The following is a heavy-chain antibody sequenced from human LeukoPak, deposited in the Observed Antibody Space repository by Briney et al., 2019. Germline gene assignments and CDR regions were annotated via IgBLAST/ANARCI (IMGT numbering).Heavy chain of an antibody. Sequence: PGGSLRLSCAASGFTFSSYSMNWVRQAPGKGLEWVSSISSSSSYIYYADSVKGRFTISRDNAKNSLYLQMNSLRAEDTAVYYCARVYGDPFWYFDYWGQGTLATVSS. CDR1: GFTFSSYS. CDR3: ARVYGDPFWYFDY. D-gene: IGHD4-17*01. V-gene: IGHV3-21*01. J-gene: IGHJ4*02. CDR2: ISSSSSYI.